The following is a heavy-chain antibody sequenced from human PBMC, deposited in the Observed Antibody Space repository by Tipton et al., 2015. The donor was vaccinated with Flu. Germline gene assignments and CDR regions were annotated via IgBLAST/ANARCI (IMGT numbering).Heavy chain of an antibody. J-gene: IGHJ3*02. CDR2: INHSGST. Sequence: TLSLTCAVYGGSFSGYYWSWIRQPPGKGLEWIGEINHSGSTNYNPSLKSRVTISVDTSKNQFSLKLSSVTPADTAVYYCARGADYDILTGYRDQDAFDIWGQGTMVTVSS. CDR3: ARGADYDILTGYRDQDAFDI. CDR1: GGSFSGYY. V-gene: IGHV4-34*01. D-gene: IGHD3-9*01.